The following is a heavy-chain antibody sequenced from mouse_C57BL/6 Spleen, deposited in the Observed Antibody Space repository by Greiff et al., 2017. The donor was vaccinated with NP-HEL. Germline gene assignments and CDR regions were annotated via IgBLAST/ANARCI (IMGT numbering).Heavy chain of an antibody. CDR2: INPSTGGT. CDR3: ALYYYGSSHWFAY. CDR1: GYSFTGYY. D-gene: IGHD1-1*01. J-gene: IGHJ3*01. V-gene: IGHV1-42*01. Sequence: VQLQQSGPELVKPGASVKISCKASGYSFTGYYMNWVKQSPEKSLEWIGEINPSTGGTTYNQKFKAKATLTVDKSSSTAYMQLKSLTSEDSAVYYCALYYYGSSHWFAYWGQGTLVTVSA.